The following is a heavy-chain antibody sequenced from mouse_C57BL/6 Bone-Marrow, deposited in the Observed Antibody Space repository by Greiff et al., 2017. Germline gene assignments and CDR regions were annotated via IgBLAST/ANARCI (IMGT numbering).Heavy chain of an antibody. J-gene: IGHJ2*01. D-gene: IGHD1-1*01. Sequence: EVKLMESGPGLVKPGASVKISCKASGYSFTGYYMNWVKQSPEKSLEWIGEINPSTGGTTYNQKFKAKATLTVDKSCSTAYMQLKSLTSEDTAVYYCARFITTVLRYYFDYWGQGTTLTVSS. CDR3: ARFITTVLRYYFDY. CDR2: INPSTGGT. CDR1: GYSFTGYY. V-gene: IGHV1-42*01.